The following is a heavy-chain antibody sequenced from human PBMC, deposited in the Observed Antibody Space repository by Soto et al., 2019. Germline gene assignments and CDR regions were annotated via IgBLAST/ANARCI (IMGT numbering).Heavy chain of an antibody. CDR3: ARGGPLYYYYYMDV. D-gene: IGHD1-26*01. CDR2: IYYSGST. J-gene: IGHJ6*03. V-gene: IGHV4-59*01. CDR1: GGSISSYC. Sequence: SETLSLTCTVSGGSISSYCWSWIRQPPGKGLEWIGYIYYSGSTNYNPSLKSRVTISVDTSKNQFSLKLSSVTAADTAVYYCARGGPLYYYYYMDVWGKGTTVTVSS.